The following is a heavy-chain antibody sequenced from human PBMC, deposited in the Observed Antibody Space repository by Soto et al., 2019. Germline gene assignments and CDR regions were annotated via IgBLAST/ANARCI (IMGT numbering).Heavy chain of an antibody. CDR3: TKDRGQPGSWYYFDY. D-gene: IGHD3-10*01. V-gene: IGHV3-23*01. CDR2: FSGSGGRT. J-gene: IGHJ4*02. Sequence: EVQVLESGGGLVQPGGSLRLSCAASGFTCSSYAMSWVRQAPGKGLEWVSTFSGSGGRTYYADSVKDRFTISRDNSKNTLYLRMNSLRAEDTAVYFFTKDRGQPGSWYYFDYWGQGTRVTVSS. CDR1: GFTCSSYA.